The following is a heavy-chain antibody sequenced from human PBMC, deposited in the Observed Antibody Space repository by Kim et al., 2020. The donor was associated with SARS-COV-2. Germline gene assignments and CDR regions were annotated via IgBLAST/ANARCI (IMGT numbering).Heavy chain of an antibody. J-gene: IGHJ4*02. CDR3: ARGRRYFDWLLSYYFDY. V-gene: IGHV1-2*02. Sequence: LQGRVTMTRDTSISTAYMELSRLRSDDTAVYYCARGRRYFDWLLSYYFDYWGQGTLVTVSS. D-gene: IGHD3-9*01.